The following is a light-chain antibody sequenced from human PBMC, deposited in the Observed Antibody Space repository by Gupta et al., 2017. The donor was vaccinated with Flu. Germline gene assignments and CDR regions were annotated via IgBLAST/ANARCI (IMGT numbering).Light chain of an antibody. CDR2: NVT. Sequence: SVTISCTGTFSYVGAYNYVSWYQQHPGRAPRLIISNVTKRPSGVPERFSGSKSANTASLTISGLQPVDEADYYCCSYATTSSWVFGGGTKLTVL. J-gene: IGLJ3*02. CDR1: FSYVGAYNY. V-gene: IGLV2-11*03. CDR3: CSYATTSSWV.